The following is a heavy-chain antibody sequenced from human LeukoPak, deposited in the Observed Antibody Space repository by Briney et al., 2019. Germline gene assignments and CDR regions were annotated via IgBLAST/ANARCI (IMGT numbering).Heavy chain of an antibody. D-gene: IGHD2-2*01. CDR1: GGSISSSSYY. CDR2: IYYSGST. J-gene: IGHJ4*02. V-gene: IGHV4-39*01. CDR3: ARRGYCSSTSCYVDY. Sequence: PSETLSLTCTVSGGSISSSSYYWGWIRQPPGKGLEWIGSIYYSGSTYYNPSLKSRVTISVDTSKNQFSLKLSPVTAADTAVYYCARRGYCSSTSCYVDYWGQGTLVTVSS.